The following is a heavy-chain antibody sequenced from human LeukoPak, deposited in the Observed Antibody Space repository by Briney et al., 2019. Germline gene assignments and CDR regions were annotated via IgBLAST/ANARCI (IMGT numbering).Heavy chain of an antibody. J-gene: IGHJ3*02. Sequence: ASVKVSCKASGGTFSSYAISWVRQAPGQGLEWMGWISAYNGNTNYAQKLQGRVTMTTDTSTSTAYMELRSLRSDDTAVYYCAIATTLPHHPYDWGSYRSSSGAFDIWGQGTMVTVSS. CDR3: AIATTLPHHPYDWGSYRSSSGAFDI. CDR1: GGTFSSYA. D-gene: IGHD3-16*02. CDR2: ISAYNGNT. V-gene: IGHV1-18*01.